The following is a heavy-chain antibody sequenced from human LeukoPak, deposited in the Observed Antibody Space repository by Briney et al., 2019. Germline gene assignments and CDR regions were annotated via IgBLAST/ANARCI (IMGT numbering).Heavy chain of an antibody. Sequence: ASVKVSCKTSGYDFTSYAMHWVRQAPGQRLEWMGWINVVNDNTKLSQKFQGRVTITSDTSASTAYMEMSSLRFDDTAEYYCARAPLTTYPWWGQGTLVTVSS. CDR2: INVVNDNT. J-gene: IGHJ4*02. V-gene: IGHV1-3*01. CDR1: GYDFTSYA. D-gene: IGHD2/OR15-2a*01. CDR3: ARAPLTTYPW.